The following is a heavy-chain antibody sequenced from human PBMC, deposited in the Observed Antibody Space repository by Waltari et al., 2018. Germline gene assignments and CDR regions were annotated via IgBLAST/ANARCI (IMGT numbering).Heavy chain of an antibody. CDR3: AKDPGFDFWSGNWFDT. V-gene: IGHV3-23*01. CDR1: GLAFGRYA. Sequence: EVQLLESGGDLVQPGGSLRLSCVASGLAFGRYAMTWFRQAPGKGLEWVSIISGNCVSTYYIDSVKGQFTISRDNSNNMLYLQMNSLRAEDTAIYYCAKDPGFDFWSGNWFDTWGQGTLVTVSS. CDR2: ISGNCVST. D-gene: IGHD3-3*01. J-gene: IGHJ5*02.